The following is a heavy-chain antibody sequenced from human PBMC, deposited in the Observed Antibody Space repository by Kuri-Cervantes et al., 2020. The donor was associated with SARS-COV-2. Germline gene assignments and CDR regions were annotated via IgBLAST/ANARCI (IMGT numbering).Heavy chain of an antibody. J-gene: IGHJ6*03. Sequence: GGSLRLSCAASGFTFSSYWMHWVRQAPGKGLVWVSRINSDGSSTSYADSVKGRFTISRDNAKNTLYLQMNSLRAGDTAVYYCARGGNPAWNMDVWAKGTTVTVSS. CDR3: ARGGNPAWNMDV. CDR1: GFTFSSYW. CDR2: INSDGSST. V-gene: IGHV3-74*01. D-gene: IGHD4-23*01.